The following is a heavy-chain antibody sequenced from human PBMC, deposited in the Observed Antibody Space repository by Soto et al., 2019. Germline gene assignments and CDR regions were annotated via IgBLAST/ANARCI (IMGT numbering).Heavy chain of an antibody. V-gene: IGHV4-59*01. D-gene: IGHD3-3*01. CDR3: ARDLAGYDFWSGYSNYYGMDV. J-gene: IGHJ6*02. Sequence: AETLSLTCAVSGGSSSSYYWSWIRQPPGKGLEWIGYIYYSGSTNYNPSLKSRVTISVDTSKNQFSLKLSSVTAADTAVYYCARDLAGYDFWSGYSNYYGMDVWGQGTTVTVSS. CDR1: GGSSSSYY. CDR2: IYYSGST.